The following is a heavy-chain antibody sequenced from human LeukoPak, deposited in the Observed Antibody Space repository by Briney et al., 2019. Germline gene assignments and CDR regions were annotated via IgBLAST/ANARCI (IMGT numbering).Heavy chain of an antibody. Sequence: PSETLSLTCTVSGGSISSSSYYWSWIRQPPGKGLEWIGSIYYSGSTYYNPSLKSRVTISVDTSKNQFSLKLSSVTAADTAVYYCASENIVVVPAAMLLPLAWFDPWGQGTLVTVSS. CDR2: IYYSGST. CDR3: ASENIVVVPAAMLLPLAWFDP. V-gene: IGHV4-39*01. J-gene: IGHJ5*02. CDR1: GGSISSSSYY. D-gene: IGHD2-2*01.